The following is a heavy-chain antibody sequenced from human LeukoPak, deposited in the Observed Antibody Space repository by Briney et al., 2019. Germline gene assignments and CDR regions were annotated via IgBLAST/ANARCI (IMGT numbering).Heavy chain of an antibody. CDR3: ARDETHFYGSGSSNWFDP. D-gene: IGHD3-10*01. J-gene: IGHJ5*02. CDR1: GGSFSGYY. V-gene: IGHV4-34*11. CDR2: IYYSGTT. Sequence: SETLSLTCAVYGGSFSGYYWTWIRQPPGKGLEWIGYIYYSGTTIYNPSLKSRLTISLDTSKNQFSLNLSSVTAADTAVYYCARDETHFYGSGSSNWFDPWGQGLLVTVSS.